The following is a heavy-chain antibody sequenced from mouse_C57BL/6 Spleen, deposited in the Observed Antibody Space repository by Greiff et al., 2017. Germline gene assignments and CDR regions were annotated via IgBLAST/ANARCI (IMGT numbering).Heavy chain of an antibody. V-gene: IGHV1-7*01. CDR1: GCTFTSYW. Sequence: QVHVKQSGAELAKPGASVKLSCKASGCTFTSYWMHWVKQRPGQGLEWIGYINPSSGYTKYNQKFKDKATLTADKSSSTAYMQLSSLTYEDSAVYYCARMGRGDYFDYWGQGTTLTVSS. D-gene: IGHD4-1*01. J-gene: IGHJ2*01. CDR2: INPSSGYT. CDR3: ARMGRGDYFDY.